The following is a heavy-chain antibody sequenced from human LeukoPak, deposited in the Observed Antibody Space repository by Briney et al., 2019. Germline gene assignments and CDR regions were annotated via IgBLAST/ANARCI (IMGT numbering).Heavy chain of an antibody. CDR3: AKDPPPYYYGSGSYGDY. D-gene: IGHD3-10*01. V-gene: IGHV3-21*01. CDR1: GFTLSTYT. J-gene: IGHJ4*02. Sequence: GGPLRLSCAASGFTLSTYTMNWVRQAPGKGLEWVSSISGSGSFLYYADSVKGRFTISRDNSKNTLYLQMNSLRAEDTAVYYCAKDPPPYYYGSGSYGDYWGQGTLVTVSS. CDR2: ISGSGSFL.